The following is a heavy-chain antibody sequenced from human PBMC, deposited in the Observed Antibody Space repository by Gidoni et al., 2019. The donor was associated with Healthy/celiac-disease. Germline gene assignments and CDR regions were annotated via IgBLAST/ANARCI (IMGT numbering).Heavy chain of an antibody. CDR2: MNPTSGHP. CDR3: ARGVKYQLLGSYWYFDL. Sequence: QVQLVQSGAEVKKPGASVKVSCKASGYTFTSYDINGVRQATGQGLEWMGGMNPTSGHPGYAQKFQGRVTMTRNTSISTAYMELSSLRSEDTAVYYCARGVKYQLLGSYWYFDLWGRGTLVTVSS. V-gene: IGHV1-8*01. CDR1: GYTFTSYD. D-gene: IGHD2-2*01. J-gene: IGHJ2*01.